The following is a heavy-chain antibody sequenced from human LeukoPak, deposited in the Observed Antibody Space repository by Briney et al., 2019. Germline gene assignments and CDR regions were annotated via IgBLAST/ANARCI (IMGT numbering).Heavy chain of an antibody. CDR1: GFIFSNAW. CDR3: ARGRPHGNDY. D-gene: IGHD4-23*01. CDR2: IASDGSST. Sequence: GGSLKLSCGGSGFIFSNAWMNWVRQAPGKGLVWVSRIASDGSSTTYADSVKGRFSISRDNAKNTLYLQMNSLRVEDTAVYYCARGRPHGNDYWGQGTLVTVSS. V-gene: IGHV3-74*01. J-gene: IGHJ4*02.